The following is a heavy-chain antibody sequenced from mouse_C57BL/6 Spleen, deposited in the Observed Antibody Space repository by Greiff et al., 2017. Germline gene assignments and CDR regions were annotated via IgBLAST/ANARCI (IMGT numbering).Heavy chain of an antibody. V-gene: IGHV3-6*01. CDR2: ISYDGSN. CDR3: ARDGDYYGRGDYAMDY. Sequence: EVQLQQSGPGLVKPSQSLSLTCSVTGYSITSGYYWNWIRQFPGNKLEWMGYISYDGSNNYNPSLKNRISITRDTSKNQFFLKLNSVTTEDTATYYGARDGDYYGRGDYAMDYWGQGTSVTVSS. J-gene: IGHJ4*01. CDR1: GYSITSGYY. D-gene: IGHD1-1*01.